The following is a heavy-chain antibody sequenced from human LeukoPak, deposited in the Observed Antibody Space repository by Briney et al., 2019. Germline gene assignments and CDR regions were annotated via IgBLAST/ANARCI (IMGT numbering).Heavy chain of an antibody. CDR2: INTYNGDT. D-gene: IGHD2-2*01. CDR3: AKDRAAARNFDI. V-gene: IGHV1-18*01. Sequence: ASVTVSCKASGYTFTTYCINWVRPAPGQGLEWVGWINTYNGDTKYTQRFQGRVTMTTDTSTTTAYMELKNLRSDDTAIYYCAKDRAAARNFDIWGQGTLVTVSS. CDR1: GYTFTTYC. J-gene: IGHJ4*02.